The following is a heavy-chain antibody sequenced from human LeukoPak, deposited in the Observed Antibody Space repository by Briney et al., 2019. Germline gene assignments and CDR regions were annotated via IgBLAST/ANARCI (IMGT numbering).Heavy chain of an antibody. CDR2: ISYDGSNR. D-gene: IGHD6-6*01. V-gene: IGHV3-30-3*01. J-gene: IGHJ4*02. Sequence: PGRSLRLSCAASGFTFSSYAMHWVRQAPGKGLEWVAVISYDGSNRYYADSVKGRFTISRDNSKNTLYLQMNSLRAEDTAVYYCARVGIGSSYFDYWGQGTLVTVSS. CDR1: GFTFSSYA. CDR3: ARVGIGSSYFDY.